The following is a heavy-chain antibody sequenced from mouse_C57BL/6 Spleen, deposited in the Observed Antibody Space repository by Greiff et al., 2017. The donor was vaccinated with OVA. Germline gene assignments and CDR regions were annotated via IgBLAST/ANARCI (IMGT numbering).Heavy chain of an antibody. J-gene: IGHJ2*01. Sequence: DVKLVESGGGLVQPGGSLSLSCAASGFTFTDYYMSWVRQPPGKALEWLGFIRNKANGYTTEYSASVKGRFTISRDNSQSILYLQMNALRAEDSATYYCARSYYSNYAYFDYWGQGTTLTVSS. CDR3: ARSYYSNYAYFDY. CDR1: GFTFTDYY. CDR2: IRNKANGYTT. D-gene: IGHD2-5*01. V-gene: IGHV7-3*01.